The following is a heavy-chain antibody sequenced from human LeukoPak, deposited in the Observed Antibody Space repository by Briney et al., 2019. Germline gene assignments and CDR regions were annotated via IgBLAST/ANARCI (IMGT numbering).Heavy chain of an antibody. D-gene: IGHD5-18*01. V-gene: IGHV3-21*01. CDR2: ISSSSSYI. CDR1: GFTFSSYW. J-gene: IGHJ4*02. Sequence: GGSLRLSCAASGFTFSSYWMSWVRQAPGKGLEWVSSISSSSSYIYYADSVKGRFTISRDNAKNSLFLQMNSLRAEDTAVYYCARTARHLDYWGQGTLVTVSS. CDR3: ARTARHLDY.